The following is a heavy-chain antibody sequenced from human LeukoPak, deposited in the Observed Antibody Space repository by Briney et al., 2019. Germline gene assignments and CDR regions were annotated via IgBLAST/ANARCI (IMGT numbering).Heavy chain of an antibody. CDR1: GYTFSGYA. CDR3: AKGYYDSSGYNKLPNFDY. D-gene: IGHD3-22*01. J-gene: IGHJ4*02. CDR2: ISGSGGST. Sequence: GGSLRLSCAASGYTFSGYAMSGVRQAPGKGLEWVSAISGSGGSTYYADSVKGRFTISRDNSKNTLYLQMDSLRAEDTAVYYCAKGYYDSSGYNKLPNFDYWGQGTLVTVSS. V-gene: IGHV3-23*01.